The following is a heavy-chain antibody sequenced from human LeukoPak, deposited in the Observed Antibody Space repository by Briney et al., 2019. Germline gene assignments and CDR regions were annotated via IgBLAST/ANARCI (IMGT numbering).Heavy chain of an antibody. D-gene: IGHD1-26*01. CDR3: ARGLSGSYDY. V-gene: IGHV3-7*01. CDR2: IKEDGSEK. J-gene: IGHJ4*02. Sequence: PGGSLTLSCAASGFTFSSYWMNWVRQAPGKGLEWVANIKEDGSEKYYVDSVKGRFTISRDNAKNSLYLQMNSLRAEDTAVYYCARGLSGSYDYWGQGTLVTVSS. CDR1: GFTFSSYW.